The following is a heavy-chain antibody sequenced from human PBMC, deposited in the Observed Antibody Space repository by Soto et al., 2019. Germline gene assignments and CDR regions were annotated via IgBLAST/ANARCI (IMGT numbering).Heavy chain of an antibody. Sequence: QVQLVQSGAEVKKPGASVKVSCKASGYTFTSYAMHWVRQAPGQRPEWMGWINAGNGNTKYSQNFQGRVTITRDTSASTAYMELSSLRSEDTAVYYCARGGSLYWYFDLWGRGTLVTVSS. V-gene: IGHV1-3*01. CDR1: GYTFTSYA. J-gene: IGHJ2*01. CDR2: INAGNGNT. D-gene: IGHD1-26*01. CDR3: ARGGSLYWYFDL.